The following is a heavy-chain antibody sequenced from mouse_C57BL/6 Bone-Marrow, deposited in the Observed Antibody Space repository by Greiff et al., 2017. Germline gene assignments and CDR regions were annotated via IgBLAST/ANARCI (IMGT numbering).Heavy chain of an antibody. J-gene: IGHJ4*01. D-gene: IGHD1-1*01. CDR3: ARSRYYYGSYYYAMDY. CDR1: GYTFTSYW. V-gene: IGHV1-69*01. CDR2: IDPSDSYT. Sequence: QVQLKQPGAELVMPGASVKLSCKASGYTFTSYWMHWVKQRPGQGLEWIGEIDPSDSYTNYNQKFKGKSTLTVDKSSSTAYMQLSSLTSEDAAVYYCARSRYYYGSYYYAMDYWGQGTSVTVSS.